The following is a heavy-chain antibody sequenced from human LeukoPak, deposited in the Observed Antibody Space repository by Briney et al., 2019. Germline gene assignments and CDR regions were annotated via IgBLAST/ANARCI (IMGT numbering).Heavy chain of an antibody. V-gene: IGHV1-2*02. D-gene: IGHD3-22*01. Sequence: ASVKVSCKASGYTFTGYYMHWVRQAPGQGLEWMGWINPNSGGRNYAQKFQGRVTMTRDTSISTAYMELSRLRSDDTAVYYCARDKVNSEYYYDSSGYYLHDYWGQGTLVTVSS. J-gene: IGHJ4*02. CDR2: INPNSGGR. CDR3: ARDKVNSEYYYDSSGYYLHDY. CDR1: GYTFTGYY.